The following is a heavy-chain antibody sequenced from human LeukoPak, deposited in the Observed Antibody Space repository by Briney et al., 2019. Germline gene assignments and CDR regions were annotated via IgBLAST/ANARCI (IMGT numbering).Heavy chain of an antibody. CDR3: AKGPMVITNNWLDP. CDR1: GLTFSSYA. J-gene: IGHJ5*02. Sequence: GGSLRLSCAASGLTFSSYAMNWVRQAPGKGLEWVSTVSGSGGTTYYVDSVKGRFTISRDNSKNTLYLQMNSLRAEDTAVYYCAKGPMVITNNWLDPWGQGTQVTVSS. CDR2: VSGSGGTT. D-gene: IGHD3-22*01. V-gene: IGHV3-23*01.